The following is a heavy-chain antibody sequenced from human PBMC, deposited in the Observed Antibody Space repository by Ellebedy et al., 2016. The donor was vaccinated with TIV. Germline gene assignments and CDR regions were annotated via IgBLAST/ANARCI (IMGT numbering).Heavy chain of an antibody. CDR3: AKGDERFDY. V-gene: IGHV4-4*07. CDR2: IYSSGST. Sequence: SETLSLTCTVSGGSITSYYWTWIRQPAGKGLEWIGRIYSSGSTNYNPSLKSRVTMSVEKSKNQFSLKLNSVTAADTAVYYCAKGDERFDYWGQGTLVTISS. J-gene: IGHJ4*02. CDR1: GGSITSYY. D-gene: IGHD2-21*01.